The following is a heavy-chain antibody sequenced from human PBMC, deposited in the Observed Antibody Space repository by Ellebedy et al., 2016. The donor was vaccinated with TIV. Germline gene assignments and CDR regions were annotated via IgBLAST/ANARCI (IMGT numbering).Heavy chain of an antibody. CDR2: INSDGSST. Sequence: GESLKISCVASGFAFSSSWIHWVRQAPGKGLVWVSHINSDGSSTTYAASVKGRFTISRDNAKDTVYLQMNSLRAEDTAVYYCGRDDRYGLDVWGQGTTVIVSS. J-gene: IGHJ6*02. V-gene: IGHV3-74*01. CDR1: GFAFSSSW. CDR3: GRDDRYGLDV.